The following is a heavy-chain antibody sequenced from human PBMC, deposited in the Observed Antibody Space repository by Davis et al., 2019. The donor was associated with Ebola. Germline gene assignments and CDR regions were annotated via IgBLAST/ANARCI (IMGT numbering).Heavy chain of an antibody. CDR2: ISYEGGSK. D-gene: IGHD6-13*01. CDR3: AKGGFIEQPLDY. V-gene: IGHV3-30*04. J-gene: IGHJ4*02. Sequence: GESLKISCAASGFTFSSYAMHWVRQAPGKGLEWVAVISYEGGSKDYADSVKGRFTISRDESKNTLYLQMNSLRAEDTAVYYCAKGGFIEQPLDYWGQGTLVTVSS. CDR1: GFTFSSYA.